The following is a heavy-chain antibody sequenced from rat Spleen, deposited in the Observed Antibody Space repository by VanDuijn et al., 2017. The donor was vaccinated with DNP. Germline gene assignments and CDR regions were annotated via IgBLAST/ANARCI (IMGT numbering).Heavy chain of an antibody. CDR2: ISYSGAT. CDR3: ARWSNYFDY. V-gene: IGHV3-1*01. J-gene: IGHJ2*01. Sequence: EVQLQESGPGLVKPSQSLSLTCSVTGYSITSNYWGWIREFPGNKMEYIGHISYSGATNYNPSLKSRISITRDTSKNQFFLHLNSVTTEDTATYYCARWSNYFDYWGRGVMVTVSS. CDR1: GYSITSNY.